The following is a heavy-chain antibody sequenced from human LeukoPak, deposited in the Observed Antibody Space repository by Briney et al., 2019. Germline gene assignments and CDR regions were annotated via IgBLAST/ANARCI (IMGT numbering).Heavy chain of an antibody. Sequence: PSETLSLTCTVSGGPISGYHWSWIRQPPGKGLEWIGNIYYSGSTNYNPSLKSRVTISVDTSKNQFSLKLSSVTAADTAVYYCARSTVTAAPLFYWGQGTLVTVSS. D-gene: IGHD4-17*01. CDR1: GGPISGYH. J-gene: IGHJ4*02. V-gene: IGHV4-59*01. CDR2: IYYSGST. CDR3: ARSTVTAAPLFY.